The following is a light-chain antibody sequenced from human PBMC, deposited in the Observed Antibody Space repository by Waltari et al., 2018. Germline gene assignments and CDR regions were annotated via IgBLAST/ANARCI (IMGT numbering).Light chain of an antibody. CDR2: KAS. V-gene: IGKV1-5*03. Sequence: DIQMTQSPSTLSASVGDRVTITCRASQSISNWLAWDQQKPGKAPKLLLYKASTLESGVPSRFSGSGSGTEFTLTISSLQPDDFATYYCQQYNSYSLLTFGGGTKVEIK. J-gene: IGKJ4*01. CDR3: QQYNSYSLLT. CDR1: QSISNW.